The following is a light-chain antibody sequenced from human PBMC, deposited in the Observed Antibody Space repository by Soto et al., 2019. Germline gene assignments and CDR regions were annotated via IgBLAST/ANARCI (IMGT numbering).Light chain of an antibody. CDR3: SSSTASCTPV. J-gene: IGLJ2*01. CDR1: SSNVGGYNF. Sequence: QSALTQPRSVSASPGQSVTISCSGTSSNVGGYNFVSWYQQHPGKAPKLIIYDVTTRPSGVSNRFSGSKSGNTASLTISGLQADDEADYHCSSSTASCTPVFGGGTKLTVL. V-gene: IGLV2-14*03. CDR2: DVT.